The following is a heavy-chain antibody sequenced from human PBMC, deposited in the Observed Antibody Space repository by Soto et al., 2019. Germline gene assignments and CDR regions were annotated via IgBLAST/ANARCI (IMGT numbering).Heavy chain of an antibody. CDR1: GGSISSSSYY. J-gene: IGHJ3*02. V-gene: IGHV4-39*01. D-gene: IGHD3-3*01. Sequence: SETLSLTCTVSGGSISSSSYYWGWIRQPPGKGLEWIGSIYYSGSTYYNPSLKSRVTISVDTSKNQFSLKLSSVTAADTAVYYCARRGTIFGVLPSGAFDIWGQGTMVTVSS. CDR2: IYYSGST. CDR3: ARRGTIFGVLPSGAFDI.